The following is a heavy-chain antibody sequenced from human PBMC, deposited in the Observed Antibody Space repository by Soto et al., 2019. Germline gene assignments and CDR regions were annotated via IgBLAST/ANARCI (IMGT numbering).Heavy chain of an antibody. J-gene: IGHJ4*02. CDR1: GGSFSFYY. V-gene: IGHV4-34*01. D-gene: IGHD3-22*01. Sequence: SETLSLTCAVSGGSFSFYYWSWIRQPPGKELEWIGEINHSGSTNYNSSLKSRVTISVDTSKNQFSLKLSSVTAADTAVYYCATRFYDSSGYYLFYFDSCGQGTMVTVSS. CDR2: INHSGST. CDR3: ATRFYDSSGYYLFYFDS.